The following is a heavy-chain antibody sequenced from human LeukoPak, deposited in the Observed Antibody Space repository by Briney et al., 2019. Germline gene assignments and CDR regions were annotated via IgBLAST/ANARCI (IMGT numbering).Heavy chain of an antibody. J-gene: IGHJ3*02. D-gene: IGHD4-17*01. V-gene: IGHV3-11*01. CDR2: ISSSGSTI. Sequence: KTGGSLRLSCAASGFTLSDYYMSWIRQAPGKGLEWVSYISSSGSTIYYADSVKGRFTISRDNAKNSLYLQMNSLRAEDTAVYYCARIDYGDYILHLLDIWGQGTMVTVSS. CDR3: ARIDYGDYILHLLDI. CDR1: GFTLSDYY.